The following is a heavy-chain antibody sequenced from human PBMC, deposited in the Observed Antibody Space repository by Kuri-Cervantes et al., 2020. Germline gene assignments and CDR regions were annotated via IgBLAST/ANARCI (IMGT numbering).Heavy chain of an antibody. V-gene: IGHV4-38-2*01. CDR3: ATSGDLFIVGATKGVDY. CDR1: GYSISSGYY. D-gene: IGHD1-26*01. J-gene: IGHJ4*02. Sequence: GSLRLSCAVSGYSISSGYYWGWIRQPPGKGLEWIGSIYHSGSTYYNPSLKSRVTISVDTSKNQFSLKLSSVTAADTAVYYCATSGDLFIVGATKGVDYWGQGTLVTVSS. CDR2: IYHSGST.